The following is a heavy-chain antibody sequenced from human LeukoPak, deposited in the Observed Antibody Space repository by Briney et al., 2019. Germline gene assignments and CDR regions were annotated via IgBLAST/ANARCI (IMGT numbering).Heavy chain of an antibody. V-gene: IGHV4-34*01. CDR1: GGSFSGYY. Sequence: SETLSLTCAVYGGSFSGYYWSWIRQPPGKGQEWIGEINHSGSTNYNPSLKSRVTISVDTSKNQFSLKLSSVTAADTAVYYCARGYYDYVWGSYRPLYYFDYWGQGTLVTVSS. D-gene: IGHD3-16*02. J-gene: IGHJ4*02. CDR3: ARGYYDYVWGSYRPLYYFDY. CDR2: INHSGST.